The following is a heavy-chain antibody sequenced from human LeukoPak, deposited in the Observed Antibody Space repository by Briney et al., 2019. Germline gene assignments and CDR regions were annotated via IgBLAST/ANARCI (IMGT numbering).Heavy chain of an antibody. D-gene: IGHD3-3*01. Sequence: ASVKVSCKASGYTFTSYGISWVRQAPGQGLEWMGWISAYNGHTNYAQKFQGRVTMTTDTSTSTAYMELRSLRSDDTAVYYCARSTKGLRFLEWLYERAFNIWGQGTMVTVSS. CDR2: ISAYNGHT. CDR1: GYTFTSYG. CDR3: ARSTKGLRFLEWLYERAFNI. J-gene: IGHJ3*02. V-gene: IGHV1-18*01.